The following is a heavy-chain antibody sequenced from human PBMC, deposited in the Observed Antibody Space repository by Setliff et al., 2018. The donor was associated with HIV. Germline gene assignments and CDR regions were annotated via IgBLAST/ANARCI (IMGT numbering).Heavy chain of an antibody. CDR2: VEPQHGET. Sequence: ASVKVSCKASGYTFTDYYMHWVQQAPGKGLEWMGRVEPQHGETIFAQKFQGRVTMTRDTSINTAYMEMSRLRSDDTAVYYCARVPSRYCSSTTCPFFFDQWGQGTLVTVSS. J-gene: IGHJ4*02. CDR3: ARVPSRYCSSTTCPFFFDQ. D-gene: IGHD2-2*01. CDR1: GYTFTDYY. V-gene: IGHV1-2*06.